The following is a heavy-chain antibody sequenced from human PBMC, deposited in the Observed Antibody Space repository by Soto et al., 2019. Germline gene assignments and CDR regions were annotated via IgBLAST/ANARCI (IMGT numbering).Heavy chain of an antibody. CDR1: GFTFSSYG. D-gene: IGHD3-16*02. CDR3: ARAANTNYVWGSYRYTPYGMDV. V-gene: IGHV3-33*01. Sequence: GGSLRLSCAASGFTFSSYGMHWVRQAPGKGLEWVAVIWYDGSNKYYADSVKGRFTISRDNSKNTLYLQMNSLRAEDTAVYYCARAANTNYVWGSYRYTPYGMDVWGQGTTVTVSS. J-gene: IGHJ6*02. CDR2: IWYDGSNK.